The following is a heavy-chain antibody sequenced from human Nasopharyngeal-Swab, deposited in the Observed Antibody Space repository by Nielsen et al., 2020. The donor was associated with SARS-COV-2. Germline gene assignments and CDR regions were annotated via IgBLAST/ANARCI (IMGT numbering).Heavy chain of an antibody. V-gene: IGHV3-11*06. CDR2: ISSSSSYT. Sequence: GESLKISCAASGFTFSDYYMSWIRQAPGKGLEWVSYISSSSSYTNYADSVKGRFTISRDNAKNSLYLQMNSLRAEDTAVYYCARDPGGAYSNPFDYWGQGTLVTVSS. CDR1: GFTFSDYY. J-gene: IGHJ4*02. D-gene: IGHD2-15*01. CDR3: ARDPGGAYSNPFDY.